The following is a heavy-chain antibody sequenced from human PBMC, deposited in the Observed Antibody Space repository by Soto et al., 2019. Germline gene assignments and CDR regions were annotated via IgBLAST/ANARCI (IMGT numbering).Heavy chain of an antibody. J-gene: IGHJ6*02. CDR2: INHSGST. CDR1: GGFFSGYY. D-gene: IGHD6-19*01. CDR3: ARSQAVAGFRYYYYYYGMDV. V-gene: IGHV4-34*01. Sequence: PSETLSLTCAVYGGFFSGYYWSWIRQPPGKGLEWIGEINHSGSTNYNPSLKSRVTISVDTSKNQFSLKLSSVTAADTAVYYCARSQAVAGFRYYYYYYGMDVWGQGTTVTVSS.